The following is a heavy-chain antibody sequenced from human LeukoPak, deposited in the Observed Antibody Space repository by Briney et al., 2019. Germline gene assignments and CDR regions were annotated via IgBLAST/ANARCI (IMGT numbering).Heavy chain of an antibody. CDR2: IIPTFGTA. Sequence: ASVKVSCKASGGTFSSYAISWVRQAPGQGLEWMGGIIPTFGTANYAQKFQGRVTITADKSTSTAYMELSSLRSEDTAVYYCARDVVSLRILEWFNYYYYYMDVWGKGTTVTVSS. J-gene: IGHJ6*03. CDR3: ARDVVSLRILEWFNYYYYYMDV. D-gene: IGHD3-3*01. CDR1: GGTFSSYA. V-gene: IGHV1-69*06.